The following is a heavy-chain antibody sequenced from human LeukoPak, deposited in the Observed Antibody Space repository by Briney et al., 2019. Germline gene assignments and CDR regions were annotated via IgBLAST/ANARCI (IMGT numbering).Heavy chain of an antibody. V-gene: IGHV1-69*06. Sequence: SVKVSCKASGGTFSSYAISWVRQAPGQGLEWMGGIIPIFGTANYAQKFQGRVTITADKSTSAAYMELSSLRSEDTAVYYCARTREYCSSTSCSELDYWGQGTLVTVSS. CDR2: IIPIFGTA. D-gene: IGHD2-2*01. CDR1: GGTFSSYA. CDR3: ARTREYCSSTSCSELDY. J-gene: IGHJ4*02.